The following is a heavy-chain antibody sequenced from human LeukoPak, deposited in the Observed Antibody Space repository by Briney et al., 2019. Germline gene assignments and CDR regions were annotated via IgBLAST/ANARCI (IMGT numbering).Heavy chain of an antibody. J-gene: IGHJ4*02. CDR1: GFTFSSYA. D-gene: IGHD3-22*01. CDR3: ARDRSSGPRYFDY. V-gene: IGHV3-30-3*01. CDR2: ISYDGSNK. Sequence: GRSLRLSCAASGFTFSSYAMHWVRQAPGKGLEWVAVISYDGSNKYYADSVKGRFTISRDNSKNTLYLQMNSLRAEDTAVYYCARDRSSGPRYFDYWGQGTLVTVSS.